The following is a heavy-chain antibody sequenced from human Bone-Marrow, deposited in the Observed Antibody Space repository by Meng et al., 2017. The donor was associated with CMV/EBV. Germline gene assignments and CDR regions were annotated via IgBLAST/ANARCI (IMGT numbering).Heavy chain of an antibody. D-gene: IGHD1-14*01. CDR1: GFSFSTYA. Sequence: GGSLRLSCVVSGFSFSTYAMDWVRQAPGKGLEWVSRISNSGGKTNYADSVKGRFTISRDNSKNTLFIQMKSLRAEDTAIYYCAQEGGNPRTNGMDVWGQGTTVTVSS. J-gene: IGHJ6*01. CDR3: AQEGGNPRTNGMDV. V-gene: IGHV3-23*01. CDR2: ISNSGGKT.